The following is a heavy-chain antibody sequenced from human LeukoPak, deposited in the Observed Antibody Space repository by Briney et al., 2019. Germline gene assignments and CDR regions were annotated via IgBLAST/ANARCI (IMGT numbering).Heavy chain of an antibody. Sequence: GASVKVSCKASGYTFTSHDINWVRQATGQGLEWMGWMNPNSGNTGYAQKFQGRVTMTRNTSISTAYMELSSLRSEDTAVYYCARSCSSTSCPPLIDYWGQGTLVTVSS. D-gene: IGHD2-2*01. CDR2: MNPNSGNT. CDR3: ARSCSSTSCPPLIDY. CDR1: GYTFTSHD. V-gene: IGHV1-8*01. J-gene: IGHJ4*02.